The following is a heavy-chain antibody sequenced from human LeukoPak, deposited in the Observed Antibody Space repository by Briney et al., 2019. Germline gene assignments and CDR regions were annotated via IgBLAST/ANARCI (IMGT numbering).Heavy chain of an antibody. Sequence: GGSLRLSCAASGFTFSSYEMNWVRQAPGKGLEWVSYISSSGSTIYYADSVKGRFTISRDNSKNTLYLQMGSLRAEDMAVYYCGSIGTTVDYWGQGTLVTVSS. CDR1: GFTFSSYE. J-gene: IGHJ4*02. CDR2: ISSSGSTI. D-gene: IGHD1-1*01. V-gene: IGHV3-48*03. CDR3: GSIGTTVDY.